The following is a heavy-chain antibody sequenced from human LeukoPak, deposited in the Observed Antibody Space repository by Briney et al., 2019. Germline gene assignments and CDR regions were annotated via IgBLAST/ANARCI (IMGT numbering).Heavy chain of an antibody. D-gene: IGHD3-16*01. V-gene: IGHV3-74*01. CDR3: ARSRGGGGYYYYYGTDV. J-gene: IGHJ6*02. CDR1: GFTFSSYW. Sequence: PGRSLRLSCAASGFTFSSYWMHWVRQAPGKGLVWVSRINSDGSSTSYADSVKGRFTISRDNAKNTLYLQMNSLRAEDTAVYYCARSRGGGGYYYYYGTDVWGQGTTVTVSS. CDR2: INSDGSST.